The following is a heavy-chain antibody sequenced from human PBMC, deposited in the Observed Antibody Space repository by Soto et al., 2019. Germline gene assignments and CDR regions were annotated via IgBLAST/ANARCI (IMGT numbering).Heavy chain of an antibody. CDR2: ISAYNGNT. CDR3: ARVGGAQYNWNYLRFDY. D-gene: IGHD1-7*01. Sequence: QVQLVQSGAEVKKPGASVKVSCKASGYTFTSYGISWVRQAPGQGLEWMGWISAYNGNTNYAQKLQGRVTMTTDTSTSAAYMELRRLRYDNTAVYYCARVGGAQYNWNYLRFDYWGQGTLVTVSS. J-gene: IGHJ4*02. V-gene: IGHV1-18*01. CDR1: GYTFTSYG.